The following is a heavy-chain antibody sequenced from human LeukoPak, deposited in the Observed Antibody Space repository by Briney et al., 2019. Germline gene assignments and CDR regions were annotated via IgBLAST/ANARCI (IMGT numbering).Heavy chain of an antibody. CDR1: GGSISSSYF. Sequence: SETLSLTCTVSGGSISSSYFWSWIRQPAGKGLEWIGRIYTSGSTNYNPSLKSRVTMSVDTSKNQFSLKLSSVTAADTAVYYCASSPYYYYGMDLWGQGTTVTVSS. CDR3: ASSPYYYYGMDL. V-gene: IGHV4-4*07. J-gene: IGHJ6*02. CDR2: IYTSGST.